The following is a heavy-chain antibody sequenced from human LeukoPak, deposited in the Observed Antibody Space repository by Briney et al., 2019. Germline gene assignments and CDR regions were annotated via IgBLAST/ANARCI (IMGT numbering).Heavy chain of an antibody. CDR1: GYTFTSYD. CDR3: ARDVGLWDIAAAGPTHDAFDI. D-gene: IGHD6-13*01. CDR2: MNPNSGNT. J-gene: IGHJ3*02. Sequence: ASVKVSCKASGYTFTSYDINWVRQATGQGLEWMGWMNPNSGNTGYAQKFQGRVTMTRNTSISTAYMELRSLRSDDTAVYYCARDVGLWDIAAAGPTHDAFDIWGQGTMVTVSS. V-gene: IGHV1-8*01.